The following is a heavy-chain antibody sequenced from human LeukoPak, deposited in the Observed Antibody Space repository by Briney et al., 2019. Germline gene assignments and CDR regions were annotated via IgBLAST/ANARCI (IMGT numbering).Heavy chain of an antibody. CDR3: ARVVDGDYADY. V-gene: IGHV3-23*01. CDR1: GFTFSSYA. J-gene: IGHJ4*02. Sequence: GGSLRLSRAASGFTFSSYAMSWVRQAPGKGLEWVSAISGSGGSTYYADSVKGRFTISRDNSKNTLYLQMNSLRAEDTAVYYCARVVDGDYADYWGQGTLVTVSS. D-gene: IGHD4-17*01. CDR2: ISGSGGST.